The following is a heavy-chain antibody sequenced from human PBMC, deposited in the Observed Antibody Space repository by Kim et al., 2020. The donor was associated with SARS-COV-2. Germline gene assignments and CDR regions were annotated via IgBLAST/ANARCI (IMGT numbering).Heavy chain of an antibody. V-gene: IGHV4-30-2*05. Sequence: QSLKSRVNISVDTSKNQFSLKLSCGTAADTAVYYCARDRSATVTFSDAFDIWGQGTMVTVSS. CDR3: ARDRSATVTFSDAFDI. D-gene: IGHD4-17*01. J-gene: IGHJ3*02.